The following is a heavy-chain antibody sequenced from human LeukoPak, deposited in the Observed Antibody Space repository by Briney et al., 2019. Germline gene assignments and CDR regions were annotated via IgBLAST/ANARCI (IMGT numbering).Heavy chain of an antibody. CDR2: IIPIFGIA. J-gene: IGHJ4*02. CDR3: ARGSAAAGTIDY. D-gene: IGHD6-13*01. V-gene: IGHV1-69*04. Sequence: SSVKVSCKASGGTFSSYAISWVRQAPGQGLEWMGRIIPIFGIANYAQKFQGRVTITADKSTSTAYMELSSLRSEDTAVYYWARGSAAAGTIDYWGQGTLVTVSS. CDR1: GGTFSSYA.